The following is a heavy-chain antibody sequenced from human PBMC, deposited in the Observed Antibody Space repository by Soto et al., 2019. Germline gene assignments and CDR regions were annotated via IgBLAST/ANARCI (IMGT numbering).Heavy chain of an antibody. V-gene: IGHV3-23*01. D-gene: IGHD3-10*01. CDR2: ISGSGGST. J-gene: IGHJ6*02. CDR3: AKDSYYGSGSYSDGMDV. Sequence: GGSLRLSCAASGFTFSSYAMSWVRQAPGKGLEWVSAISGSGGSTYYADSVKGRFTISRDNSKNTLYLQMNSLRAEDTAVYYCAKDSYYGSGSYSDGMDVWGRGTTVTVSS. CDR1: GFTFSSYA.